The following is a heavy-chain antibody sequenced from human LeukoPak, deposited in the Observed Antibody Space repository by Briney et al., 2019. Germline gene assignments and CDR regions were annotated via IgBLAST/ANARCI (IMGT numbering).Heavy chain of an antibody. J-gene: IGHJ4*02. CDR1: GFTFSNYG. CDR3: ITGAGYCSGGSCPPGSIFDY. Sequence: TGGSLRLSCAASGFTFSNYGMHWVRQAPGKGLEWVAVISYDGSNKYYADSVKGRFTISRDNSKNTLYLQMNSLRAEDTAVYYCITGAGYCSGGSCPPGSIFDYWGQGTLVTVSS. V-gene: IGHV3-30*03. D-gene: IGHD2-15*01. CDR2: ISYDGSNK.